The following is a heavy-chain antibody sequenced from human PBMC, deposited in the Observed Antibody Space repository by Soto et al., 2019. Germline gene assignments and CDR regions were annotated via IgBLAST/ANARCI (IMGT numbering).Heavy chain of an antibody. CDR3: ARDRFGYYYYGMDV. CDR1: GGSISSYY. CDR2: IYYSGST. J-gene: IGHJ6*02. D-gene: IGHD3-3*01. V-gene: IGHV4-59*01. Sequence: QVQLQESGPGLVKPSETLSLTCTVSGGSISSYYWSWIRQPPGKGLEWIGYIYYSGSTNYNPSLKSRVTXXVXTXXNQFSLKLSSVTAADTAVYYCARDRFGYYYYGMDVWGQGTTVTVSS.